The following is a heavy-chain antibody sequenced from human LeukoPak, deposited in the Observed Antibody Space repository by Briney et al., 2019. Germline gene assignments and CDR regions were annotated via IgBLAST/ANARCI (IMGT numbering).Heavy chain of an antibody. J-gene: IGHJ4*02. V-gene: IGHV1-69*06. CDR2: IIPIFGTA. CDR3: ARSDTVPTEYYFDY. CDR1: GGTFSSYA. D-gene: IGHD4-17*01. Sequence: ASVKVSCKASGGTFSSYAISWVRQAPGQGLEWMGGIIPIFGTANYAQKFQGRVTITADKSTSTAYMELSSLRSEDTAVYYCARSDTVPTEYYFDYWGQGTLVTVSS.